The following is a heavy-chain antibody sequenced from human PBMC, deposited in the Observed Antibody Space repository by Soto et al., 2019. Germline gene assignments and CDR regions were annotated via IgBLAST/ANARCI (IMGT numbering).Heavy chain of an antibody. CDR3: TRWNGFGDS. J-gene: IGHJ4*02. Sequence: GGSLRLSCAASGFTFGAYAMSWVRQAPGKGLEWVSGISDSGATTYYADSVKGRFTISRDNSKNTLYLQMDSLGVEDTAVYYCTRWNGFGDSWGQGTLVTVSS. D-gene: IGHD1-1*01. CDR1: GFTFGAYA. V-gene: IGHV3-23*01. CDR2: ISDSGATT.